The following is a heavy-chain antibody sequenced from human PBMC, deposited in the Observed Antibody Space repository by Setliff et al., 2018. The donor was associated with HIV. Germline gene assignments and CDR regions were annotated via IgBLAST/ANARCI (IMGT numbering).Heavy chain of an antibody. CDR1: GYSISIGYY. J-gene: IGHJ6*03. Sequence: PSETLSLTCAVSGYSISIGYYWGWIRQPPGKGLEWIGGIYYSGSTYYNPSLKSRVTISVDTSKNQFSLKLSSVTAADTAVYYCARQGRGWSFYYYYMDVWGKGTTVTVSS. CDR2: IYYSGST. CDR3: ARQGRGWSFYYYYMDV. V-gene: IGHV4-38-2*01. D-gene: IGHD2-21*01.